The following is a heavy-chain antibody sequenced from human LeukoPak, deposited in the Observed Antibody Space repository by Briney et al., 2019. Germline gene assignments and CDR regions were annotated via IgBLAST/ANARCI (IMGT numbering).Heavy chain of an antibody. D-gene: IGHD3-16*01. V-gene: IGHV3-7*04. Sequence: GGSLRLSCAASGFTFSGFWMSWVRQAPTKGLEWVANIKYDGSGKRSVDSVKGRFAVSRDNANNSLYLQMNSLRAEDTAVYYCVRGGGSFDSWGQGTLVTVSS. J-gene: IGHJ4*02. CDR1: GFTFSGFW. CDR2: IKYDGSGK. CDR3: VRGGGSFDS.